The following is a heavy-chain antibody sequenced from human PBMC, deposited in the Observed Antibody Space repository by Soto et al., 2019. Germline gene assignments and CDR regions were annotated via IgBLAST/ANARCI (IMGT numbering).Heavy chain of an antibody. CDR3: ARSLDIFNGYCPFDY. J-gene: IGHJ4*01. CDR1: GYTFTSYG. D-gene: IGHD3-9*01. V-gene: IGHV1-18*01. Sequence: QVQLVQSGAEVKKPGASVKVSCKASGYTFTSYGISWVRQAPGQGLEWMGWISAYNGNTNYAQKLQGRVTMTTNTPTSADYMELRSLRSDDTAVYYCARSLDIFNGYCPFDYWGHGTLVTVSS. CDR2: ISAYNGNT.